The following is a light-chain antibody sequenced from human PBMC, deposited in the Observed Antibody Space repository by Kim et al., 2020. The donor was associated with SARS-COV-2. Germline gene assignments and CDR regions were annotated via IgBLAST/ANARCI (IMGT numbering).Light chain of an antibody. CDR2: QDN. CDR3: QAWDSSTHNYV. CDR1: KLGDKY. J-gene: IGLJ1*01. Sequence: SYELTQPFSVSVSPGQTASITCSGYKLGDKYVSWYQQKPGQSPVVVIYQDNQRPSGIPERFSGSNSGSTATLTISGTQAMDEADYYCQAWDSSTHNYVFGAGTKVTVL. V-gene: IGLV3-1*01.